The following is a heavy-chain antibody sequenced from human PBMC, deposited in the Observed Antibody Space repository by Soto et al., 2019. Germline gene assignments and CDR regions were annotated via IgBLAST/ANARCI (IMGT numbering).Heavy chain of an antibody. V-gene: IGHV3-53*01. CDR1: GFIVSDIY. D-gene: IGHD1-26*01. J-gene: IGHJ4*02. Sequence: GGSLRLSCAASGFIVSDIYMSWVRQAPGKGLQWVSVIFSGGNTYYTDSVKGRFTISRDNSKNTVYLQMSSLRAEDTAVYYCAKGRGSYGGAYDYWGQGTPVTVSS. CDR3: AKGRGSYGGAYDY. CDR2: IFSGGNT.